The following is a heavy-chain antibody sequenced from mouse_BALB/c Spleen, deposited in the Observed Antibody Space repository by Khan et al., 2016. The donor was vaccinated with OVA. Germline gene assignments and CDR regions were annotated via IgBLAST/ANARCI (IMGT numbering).Heavy chain of an antibody. J-gene: IGHJ2*01. D-gene: IGHD2-1*01. CDR2: IDPYYGDA. CDR1: GYSFTDYN. CDR3: TRLGTNYSFDY. Sequence: EVQLQESGPELDKPGASVKISCKVSGYSFTDYNMNWVKQSNGKSLEWIGNIDPYYGDAHYNQKFKGKATLTVDRSSSTAYMQLKSLTSEDSAVYYCTRLGTNYSFDYWGQGTTLTVSS. V-gene: IGHV1-39*01.